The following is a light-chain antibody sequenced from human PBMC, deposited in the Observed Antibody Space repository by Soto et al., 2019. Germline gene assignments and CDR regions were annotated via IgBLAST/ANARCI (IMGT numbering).Light chain of an antibody. CDR3: QQANSFPLT. CDR2: DAS. J-gene: IGKJ4*01. V-gene: IGKV1-5*01. Sequence: DIQMTQSPSTLSGSVGDRVTITCRASQSISSWLAWYQQKPGKAPKLLIYDASSLESGVPSRFSGSGSGTEFTLTISSLQPEDFAIYYCQQANSFPLTFGGGTKVDIK. CDR1: QSISSW.